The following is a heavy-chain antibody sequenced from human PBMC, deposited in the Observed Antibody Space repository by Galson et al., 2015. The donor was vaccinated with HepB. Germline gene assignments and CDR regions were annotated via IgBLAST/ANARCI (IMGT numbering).Heavy chain of an antibody. J-gene: IGHJ3*02. V-gene: IGHV1-18*01. CDR3: ARVSSYGSGEIAPRIIVRAFDI. CDR1: GYTFTSYG. CDR2: ISAYNGNT. Sequence: SVKVSCKASGYTFTSYGISWVRQAPGQGLEWMGWISAYNGNTNYAQKLQGRVTMTTDTSTSTAYMELRSLRSDDTAVYYCARVSSYGSGEIAPRIIVRAFDIWGQGTMVTVSS. D-gene: IGHD3-10*01.